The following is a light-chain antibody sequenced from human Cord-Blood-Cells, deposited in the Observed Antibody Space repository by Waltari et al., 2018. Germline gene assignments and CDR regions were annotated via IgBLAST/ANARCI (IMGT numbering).Light chain of an antibody. CDR2: RNN. CDR1: SSNLGSTS. V-gene: IGLV1-47*01. J-gene: IGLJ3*02. Sequence: QSVLTQPPSASGTPGQRVTISCSGSSSNLGSTSVSWYQQLPGTAPKLLSYRNNQRPSGVPDRFSGSKSGTSASLAISGLRSEDEADYYCAAWDDSLSGRVFGGGTKLTVL. CDR3: AAWDDSLSGRV.